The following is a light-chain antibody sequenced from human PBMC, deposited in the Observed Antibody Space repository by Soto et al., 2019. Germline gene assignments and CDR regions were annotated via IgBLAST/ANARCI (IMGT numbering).Light chain of an antibody. CDR3: HQYGSSP. J-gene: IGKJ4*01. Sequence: EIVLTQSPGTLSLSPGERATLSCRASQSVSSSYLAWYQQKPGQAPRLLIYGASSRATGIPDRFSGSGSGTDFTLTISRLAPEDFAVYYCHQYGSSPFGGGTKVEIK. CDR2: GAS. CDR1: QSVSSSY. V-gene: IGKV3-20*01.